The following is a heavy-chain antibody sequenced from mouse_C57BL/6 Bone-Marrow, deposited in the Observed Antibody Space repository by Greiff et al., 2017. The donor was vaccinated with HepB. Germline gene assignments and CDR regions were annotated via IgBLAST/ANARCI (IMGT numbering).Heavy chain of an antibody. Sequence: VQLQQSGAELVKPGASVKLSCTASGFNIKDYYMHWVKQRTEQGLEWIGRIDPEDGETKSAPKFQGKATITADTSSNTAYLQLSSLTSEDTAVYYCASSLVYPWYFDVWGTGTTVTVSS. CDR2: IDPEDGET. V-gene: IGHV14-2*01. CDR3: ASSLVYPWYFDV. J-gene: IGHJ1*03. CDR1: GFNIKDYY.